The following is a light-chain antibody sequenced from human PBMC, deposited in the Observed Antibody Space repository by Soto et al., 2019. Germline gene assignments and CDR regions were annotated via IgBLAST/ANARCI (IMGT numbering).Light chain of an antibody. J-gene: IGLJ1*01. CDR2: EGT. CDR3: SSYAGSSTFLYI. CDR1: SIDVGDYNL. Sequence: QAASVSGSPGQSITISCTGTSIDVGDYNLVSWYQRHPGKAPKLMIYEGTKRPSGVSDRFSGSRSGNTASLTISGLQAEDEADYYCSSYAGSSTFLYIFGTGTKLTVL. V-gene: IGLV2-23*03.